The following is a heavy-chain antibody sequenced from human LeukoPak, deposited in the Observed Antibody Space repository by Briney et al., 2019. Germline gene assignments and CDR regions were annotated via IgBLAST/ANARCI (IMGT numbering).Heavy chain of an antibody. Sequence: GGSLRLSCAASGFTFSSYAMSWLRQAPGRGLEWVSAISGSGGSTYYADSVKGRFTISRDNSKNTLYLQMNSLRAEDTAVYYCRKDRIQLWFSYYFDYWRQGPVVTVSS. CDR3: RKDRIQLWFSYYFDY. CDR2: ISGSGGST. V-gene: IGHV3-23*01. D-gene: IGHD5-18*01. CDR1: GFTFSSYA. J-gene: IGHJ4*02.